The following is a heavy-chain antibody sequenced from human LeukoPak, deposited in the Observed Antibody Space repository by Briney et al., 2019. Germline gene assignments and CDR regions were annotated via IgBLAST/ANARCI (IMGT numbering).Heavy chain of an antibody. Sequence: GGSLRLSCEASGVTFSDFWMTWVRQAPGKGLEWVATTNQDESQKYYVDSVKGRFTISRDNAKNALFLQMNCLRGEDTAIYYCASFEYKYSFGGQGTLVTVSS. CDR1: GVTFSDFW. CDR2: TNQDESQK. J-gene: IGHJ4*02. CDR3: ASFEYKYSF. D-gene: IGHD2/OR15-2a*01. V-gene: IGHV3-7*01.